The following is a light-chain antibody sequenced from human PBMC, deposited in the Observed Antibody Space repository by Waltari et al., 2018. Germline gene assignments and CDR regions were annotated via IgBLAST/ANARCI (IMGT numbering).Light chain of an antibody. Sequence: DIQMTQSPSTLSASVGDSVTITCRASQSISSLLAWYQQKPGKAPKLLIYKASSLESGVPSRFSGSGSGTEFTLTISSLQPDDFATYYCQQYNSYSPTWTFGQGTKVEIK. CDR3: QQYNSYSPTWT. J-gene: IGKJ1*01. CDR2: KAS. CDR1: QSISSL. V-gene: IGKV1-5*03.